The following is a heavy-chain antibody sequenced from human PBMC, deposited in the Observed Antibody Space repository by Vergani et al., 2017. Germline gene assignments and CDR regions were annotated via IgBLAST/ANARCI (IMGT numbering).Heavy chain of an antibody. Sequence: QVQLVESGGGLGKPGGSLRLSCAASGFSFSDHYMTWIRPAPGKGLEWVSYISNSGNTIENADSVKGRFSISRDNAKSSLILQMDSLRAEDTAVYYCARDHRDYNNYPGTFDIWGQGSMVTVSS. J-gene: IGHJ3*02. CDR1: GFSFSDHY. V-gene: IGHV3-11*01. D-gene: IGHD5-24*01. CDR3: ARDHRDYNNYPGTFDI. CDR2: ISNSGNTI.